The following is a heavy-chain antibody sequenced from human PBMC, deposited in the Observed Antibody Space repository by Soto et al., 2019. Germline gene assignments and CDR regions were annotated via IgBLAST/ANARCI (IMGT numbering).Heavy chain of an antibody. V-gene: IGHV3-53*01. CDR3: ARGGYSPYYGMDV. CDR2: IYSGGST. Sequence: GGSLRLSCAASGFTVSSNYMSWVRQAPGKGLEWVSVIYSGGSTYYADSVKGRFTISRDNSKNTLYLQMNSLRAEDTAVYYCARGGYSPYYGMDVWGQGTTVTVS. J-gene: IGHJ6*02. CDR1: GFTVSSNY. D-gene: IGHD5-18*01.